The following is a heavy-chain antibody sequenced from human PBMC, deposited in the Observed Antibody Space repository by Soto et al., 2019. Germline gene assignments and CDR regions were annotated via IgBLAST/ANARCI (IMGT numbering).Heavy chain of an antibody. Sequence: RGSLRLSCTPSGFTFSNFAMFWVRQAPGKGLEWLATISYDGNNKNYADSVKGRFTISRDNPKNTLSLQVSSLRSEDTAIYYCARDRRPVYDYGSRGYYLGHWGQRTRFTVSS. D-gene: IGHD4-17*01. J-gene: IGHJ4*02. CDR1: GFTFSNFA. V-gene: IGHV3-30-3*01. CDR3: ARDRRPVYDYGSRGYYLGH. CDR2: ISYDGNNK.